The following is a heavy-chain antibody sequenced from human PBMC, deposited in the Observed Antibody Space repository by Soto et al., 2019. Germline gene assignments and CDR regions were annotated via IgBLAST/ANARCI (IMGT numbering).Heavy chain of an antibody. CDR1: GFTFSSYA. CDR2: ISGSGGST. V-gene: IGHV3-23*01. CDR3: AKFNRLMITFGGVIFDY. J-gene: IGHJ4*02. Sequence: QTXVSLRLSCAASGFTFSSYAMSWVRQAPGKGLEWVSAISGSGGSTYYADSVKGRFTISRDNSKNTLYLQMNSLRAEDTAVYYCAKFNRLMITFGGVIFDYWGQGTLVTVSS. D-gene: IGHD3-16*01.